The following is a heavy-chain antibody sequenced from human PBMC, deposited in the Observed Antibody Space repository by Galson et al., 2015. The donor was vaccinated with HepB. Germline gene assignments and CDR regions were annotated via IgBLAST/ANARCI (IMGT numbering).Heavy chain of an antibody. V-gene: IGHV1-18*01. CDR3: ASRGDSAGLFDY. CDR2: ISAYNGNT. D-gene: IGHD2-21*01. CDR1: GYTFTSYG. Sequence: SGYTFTSYGISWVRQAPGQGLEWMGWISAYNGNTNYAQKLQGRVTMTTDTSTSTAYMELRSLRSDDTAVYYCASRGDSAGLFDYWGQGTLVTVSS. J-gene: IGHJ4*02.